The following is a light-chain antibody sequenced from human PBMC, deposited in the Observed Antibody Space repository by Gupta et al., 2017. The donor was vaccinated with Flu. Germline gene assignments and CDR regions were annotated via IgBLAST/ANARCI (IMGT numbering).Light chain of an antibody. CDR1: SSDIGSYNY. J-gene: IGLJ1*01. CDR2: EVS. V-gene: IGLV2-14*01. CDR3: SSYTSSRTYV. Sequence: QSALTQPASVSGSPGQSITISCTGTSSDIGSYNYVSWYQQHPGKAPKLMIYEVSNRPSGVFNRFSGSKSGNTASLTISGLQAEDEADHYCSSYTSSRTYVFGTGTKVTVL.